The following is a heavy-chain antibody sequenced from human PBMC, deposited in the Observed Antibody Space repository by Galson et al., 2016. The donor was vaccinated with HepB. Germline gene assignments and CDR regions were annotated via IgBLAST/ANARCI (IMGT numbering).Heavy chain of an antibody. CDR3: SRDIEAGINFDF. J-gene: IGHJ4*02. CDR1: GSTFSNYG. V-gene: IGHV1-69*13. CDR2: IIPIFRSA. D-gene: IGHD6-13*01. Sequence: SVKVSCKASGSTFSNYGIHWLRQAPGQGLEWMGGIIPIFRSAMYAQKFQGRVTITADESTTTGYMELTTLRSEDTAVYYCSRDIEAGINFDFWGQGTLVTVSS.